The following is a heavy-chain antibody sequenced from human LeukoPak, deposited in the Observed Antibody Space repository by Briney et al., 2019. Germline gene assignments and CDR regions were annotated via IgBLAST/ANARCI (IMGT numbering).Heavy chain of an antibody. V-gene: IGHV4-39*01. D-gene: IGHD6-19*01. CDR1: GGSISGSSRSSYY. Sequence: SETLSLTCTVSGGSISGSSRSSYYWGWIRQPPGKGLEWVGGISYSGSTYYNPSLESRVAISVDTSRNQFSLRLSSVTAADTAMYYCARMIAVAGISATLLTGYWGQGTLVTVSS. CDR2: ISYSGST. CDR3: ARMIAVAGISATLLTGY. J-gene: IGHJ4*02.